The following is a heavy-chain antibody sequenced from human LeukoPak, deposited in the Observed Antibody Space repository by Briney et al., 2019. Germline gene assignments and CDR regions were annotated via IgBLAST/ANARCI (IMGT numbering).Heavy chain of an antibody. CDR1: GFTFSSYA. D-gene: IGHD6-19*01. V-gene: IGHV3-23*01. J-gene: IGHJ4*02. Sequence: GGSLRLSCAASGFTFSSYAMSWVRQAPGKGLEWVSAISNNGGSTYYADSGKGRFTISRDNSRNTLYLQMNSLRAEDTAVYYCARDAARYSSGWYYDYWGQGTLVTVSS. CDR3: ARDAARYSSGWYYDY. CDR2: ISNNGGST.